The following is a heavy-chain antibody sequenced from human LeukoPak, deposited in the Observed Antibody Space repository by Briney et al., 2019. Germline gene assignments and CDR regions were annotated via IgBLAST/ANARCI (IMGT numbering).Heavy chain of an antibody. CDR2: INHSGST. CDR3: ARHRRGTIDY. V-gene: IGHV4-4*02. J-gene: IGHJ4*02. Sequence: SETLSLTCAVSGGSISSSNWWSWVRQPPGKGLEWIGEINHSGSTNYNPSLKSRVTISVDTSKNQFSLKLSSVTAADTAVYYCARHRRGTIDYWGQGTLVTVSS. CDR1: GGSISSSNW. D-gene: IGHD1-26*01.